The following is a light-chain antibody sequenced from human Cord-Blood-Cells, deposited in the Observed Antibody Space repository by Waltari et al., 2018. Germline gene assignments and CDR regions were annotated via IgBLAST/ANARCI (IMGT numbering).Light chain of an antibody. J-gene: IGLJ2*01. CDR3: SSYTSSSTDVV. V-gene: IGLV2-14*01. CDR2: DVS. CDR1: SSDVGGYNS. Sequence: QSALTQPASVSGSPGQSITISCTGTSSDVGGYNSASWYQQHPGKAPKLMIYDVSNRHAGVSIRFSASKSGNTASLTISGREAEDEADYYCSSYTSSSTDVVFGGGTKLTVL.